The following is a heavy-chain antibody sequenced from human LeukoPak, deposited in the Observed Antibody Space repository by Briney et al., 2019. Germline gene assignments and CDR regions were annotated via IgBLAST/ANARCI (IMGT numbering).Heavy chain of an antibody. D-gene: IGHD3-9*01. CDR2: IWYDGSNK. V-gene: IGHV3-33*01. CDR1: GFTFSSYG. Sequence: GGSLRLSCAASGFTFSSYGMHWVRQAPGKGLEWVAVIWYDGSNKYYADSVKGRFTTSRDNSKNTLYLQMNSLRAEDTAVYYCARDDSLRYFDWLLSCPDYWGQGTLVTVSS. J-gene: IGHJ4*02. CDR3: ARDDSLRYFDWLLSCPDY.